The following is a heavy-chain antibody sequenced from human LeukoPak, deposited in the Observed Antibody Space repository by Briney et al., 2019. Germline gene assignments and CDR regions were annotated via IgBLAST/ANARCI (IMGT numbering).Heavy chain of an antibody. CDR3: ARSLTGYYDSSGF. D-gene: IGHD3-22*01. CDR2: INPSGGTT. J-gene: IGHJ4*02. V-gene: IGHV1-46*01. CDR1: GYTVTSYY. Sequence: ASVKVSCKASGYTVTSYYMHCVRQAPGQGLEWMGIINPSGGTTSYAQKFQGRVTMTRDTSTSTIYMELSSLRSEDTAVYYCARSLTGYYDSSGFWGQGTLVTVSS.